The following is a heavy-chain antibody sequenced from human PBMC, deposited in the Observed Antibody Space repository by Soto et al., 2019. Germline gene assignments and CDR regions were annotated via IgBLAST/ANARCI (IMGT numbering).Heavy chain of an antibody. J-gene: IGHJ6*02. Sequence: GGSLRLSCAASGFTFSSYGMHWVRQAPGKGLEWVAVIWYDGSNKYYADSVKGRFTISRDNSKNTLYLQMNSLRAEDTAVYYCAREEHPEYYYYGMDVWGQGTTVTVSS. V-gene: IGHV3-33*01. CDR3: AREEHPEYYYYGMDV. CDR2: IWYDGSNK. D-gene: IGHD2-21*01. CDR1: GFTFSSYG.